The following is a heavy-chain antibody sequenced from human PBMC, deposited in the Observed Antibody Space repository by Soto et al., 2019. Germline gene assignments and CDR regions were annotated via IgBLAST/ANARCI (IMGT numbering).Heavy chain of an antibody. Sequence: KGLECVAVIWYDGSNKYYADSVKGRFTISRDNSKNTLYLQMNSLRAEDTAVYYCARDRDSSSWQNESFDICGQG. J-gene: IGHJ3*02. CDR3: ARDRDSSSWQNESFDI. V-gene: IGHV3-33*01. D-gene: IGHD6-13*01. CDR2: IWYDGSNK.